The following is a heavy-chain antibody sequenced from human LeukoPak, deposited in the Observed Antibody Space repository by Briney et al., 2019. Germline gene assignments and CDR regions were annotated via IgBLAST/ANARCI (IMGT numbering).Heavy chain of an antibody. Sequence: GGSLRLSCAASGFTFSNFGMHWVRQAPGKGLEWVARISYDGTNKYYADSVKGRFTISRDNSKNTLYLQMNSLRAEDTAVYYCAKDWLAYCGGDCYSFDYWGQGTLVTVSS. D-gene: IGHD2-21*02. CDR2: ISYDGTNK. CDR1: GFTFSNFG. J-gene: IGHJ4*02. CDR3: AKDWLAYCGGDCYSFDY. V-gene: IGHV3-30*18.